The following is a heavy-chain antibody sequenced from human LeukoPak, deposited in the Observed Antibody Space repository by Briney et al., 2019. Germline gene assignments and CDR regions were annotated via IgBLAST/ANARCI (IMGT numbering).Heavy chain of an antibody. CDR2: IYYSGST. D-gene: IGHD6-13*01. Sequence: PSETLSLTCTVSGGSISSSSYYWGWIRQPPGKGLEWIVSIYYSGSTYYNPSLKSRVTISVDTSKNQFSLKLSSVTAAETAVYYCARQGYGDSSSWFYFDYWGQGTLVTVSS. V-gene: IGHV4-39*01. J-gene: IGHJ4*02. CDR3: ARQGYGDSSSWFYFDY. CDR1: GGSISSSSYY.